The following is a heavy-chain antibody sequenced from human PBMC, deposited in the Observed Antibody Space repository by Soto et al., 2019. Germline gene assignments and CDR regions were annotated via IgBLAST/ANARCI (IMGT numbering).Heavy chain of an antibody. CDR1: GFTFSSYG. CDR3: AKDPRYSSGWSAFDI. CDR2: ISYDGSNK. D-gene: IGHD6-19*01. J-gene: IGHJ3*02. Sequence: GGSLRLSCAASGFTFSSYGMHWVRQAPGKGLEWVAVISYDGSNKYYADSVKGRFTISRDNSKNTLYLQMNSLRAEDTAVYYCAKDPRYSSGWSAFDIWGQGTMVTVS. V-gene: IGHV3-30*18.